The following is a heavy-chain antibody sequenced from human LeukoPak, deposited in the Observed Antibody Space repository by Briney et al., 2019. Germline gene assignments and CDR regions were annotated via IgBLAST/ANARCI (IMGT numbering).Heavy chain of an antibody. CDR2: IKQDGSEK. J-gene: IGHJ4*02. D-gene: IGHD5-18*01. CDR3: ARVFGYSYGYDYFDY. CDR1: GFTFSSYW. V-gene: IGHV3-7*01. Sequence: GGSLRLSCAASGFTFSSYWMSWVCQAPGKGLEWVANIKQDGSEKYYVDSVKGRFTISRDNAKNSLYLQMNSLRAEDTAVYYCARVFGYSYGYDYFDYWGQGTLVTVSS.